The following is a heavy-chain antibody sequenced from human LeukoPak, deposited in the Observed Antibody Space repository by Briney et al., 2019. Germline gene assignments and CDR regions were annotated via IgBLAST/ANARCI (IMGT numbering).Heavy chain of an antibody. CDR2: IDPNTGGT. D-gene: IGHD1-26*01. CDR3: ASLYDIVGTTVDY. V-gene: IGHV1-2*06. CDR1: GYTFTGYY. J-gene: IGHJ4*02. Sequence: ASVKVSCKASGYTFTGYYMHWVRQAPGQGLEWMGRIDPNTGGTKSAKNFQGRVTMTRDTSISTAYMALSGLRSDDTAVYYCASLYDIVGTTVDYWGQGTLVTVSS.